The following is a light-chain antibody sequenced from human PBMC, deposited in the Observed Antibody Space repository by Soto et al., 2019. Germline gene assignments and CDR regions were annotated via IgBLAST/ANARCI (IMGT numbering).Light chain of an antibody. CDR1: LSFNTT. CDR2: RAS. J-gene: IGKJ3*01. Sequence: EGVMTQSPATMSVSPGERATLSCRASLSFNTTLAWYQQKPGQPPRLLIYRASTRATGVPARFSGSGSGTEFTITIGSLQSEDFAIYYGQQYNIWPFTFGPGTKLEIK. V-gene: IGKV3-15*01. CDR3: QQYNIWPFT.